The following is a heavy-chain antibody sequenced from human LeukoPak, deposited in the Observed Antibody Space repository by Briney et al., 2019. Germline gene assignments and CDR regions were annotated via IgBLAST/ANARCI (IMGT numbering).Heavy chain of an antibody. Sequence: RGGSLRLSCAASGFTFSDYYMSWIRQAPGKGLEWVSYISSSGSTIYYADSVKGRFTISRDNAKNSLYLQMNSLRAEDTAVYYCARVSTPKRGVVITNYYYYYGMDVWGQGTTVTVSS. CDR3: ARVSTPKRGVVITNYYYYYGMDV. CDR2: ISSSGSTI. V-gene: IGHV3-11*01. CDR1: GFTFSDYY. D-gene: IGHD3-3*01. J-gene: IGHJ6*02.